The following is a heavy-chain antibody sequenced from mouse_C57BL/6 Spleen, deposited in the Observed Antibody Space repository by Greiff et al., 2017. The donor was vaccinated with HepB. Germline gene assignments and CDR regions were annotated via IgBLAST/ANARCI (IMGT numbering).Heavy chain of an antibody. D-gene: IGHD4-1*01. Sequence: VQLQQSGPVLVKPGASVKMSCKASGYTFTDYYMNWVKQSHGKSLEWIGVINPYNGGTSYNQKFKGKATLTVDKSSSTAYMELNSLSSEDSAVYYCAKLGGGFSPMDYWGQGTSVTVSS. V-gene: IGHV1-19*01. J-gene: IGHJ4*01. CDR2: INPYNGGT. CDR1: GYTFTDYY. CDR3: AKLGGGFSPMDY.